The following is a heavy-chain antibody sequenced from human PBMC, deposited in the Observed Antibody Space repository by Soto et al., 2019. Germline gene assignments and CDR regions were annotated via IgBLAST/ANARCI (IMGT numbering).Heavy chain of an antibody. CDR3: ARDWDQRGYSGYDGFDY. D-gene: IGHD5-12*01. Sequence: QVQLVQSGTEVKKPGSSVKVSCKASGGTFSSYTISWVRQAPGQGLEWMGRIIPILGIANYAQKFQGRVTITADKSTSTAYMELSSLRSEDTAVYYCARDWDQRGYSGYDGFDYWGQGTLVTVSS. J-gene: IGHJ4*02. V-gene: IGHV1-69*08. CDR2: IIPILGIA. CDR1: GGTFSSYT.